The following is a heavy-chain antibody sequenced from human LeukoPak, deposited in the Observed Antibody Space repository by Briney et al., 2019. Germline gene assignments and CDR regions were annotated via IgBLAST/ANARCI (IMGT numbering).Heavy chain of an antibody. Sequence: GGSLRLSCAASGFTFSSYWMSWVRQAPGKGLEWVANIKQDGSEKYYVDSAKGRFTISRDNAKNSLYLQMNSLRAEDTAVYYCARAAHYDFWSGPPDYWGQGTLVTVSS. D-gene: IGHD3-3*01. CDR1: GFTFSSYW. J-gene: IGHJ4*02. CDR2: IKQDGSEK. CDR3: ARAAHYDFWSGPPDY. V-gene: IGHV3-7*01.